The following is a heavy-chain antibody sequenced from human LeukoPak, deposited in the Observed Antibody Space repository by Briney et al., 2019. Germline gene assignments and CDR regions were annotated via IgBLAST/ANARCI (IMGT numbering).Heavy chain of an antibody. CDR2: ISWDGGST. D-gene: IGHD3-3*01. CDR3: AKDAWSGYHGDYYMDV. Sequence: GGSLRLSCAASGFTFDGYAMHWVRQAPGKGLEWVSLISWDGGSTYYADSVKGRFTISRDNSKNSLYLQMNSLRAEDTALYYCAKDAWSGYHGDYYMDVWAKGTTVTVSS. J-gene: IGHJ6*03. CDR1: GFTFDGYA. V-gene: IGHV3-43D*03.